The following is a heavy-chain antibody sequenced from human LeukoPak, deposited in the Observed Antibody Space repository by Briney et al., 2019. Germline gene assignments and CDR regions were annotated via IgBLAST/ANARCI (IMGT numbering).Heavy chain of an antibody. CDR1: GYTFTSYY. J-gene: IGHJ4*02. CDR3: ARDRYVFWNGHSF. Sequence: ASVKVSCKASGYTFTSYYMHWVRQAPGQGLEWMGLINPSGGSTTYAQKFQGRVTMTRDTSTSTVYMELSSLRSDDTAVYYCARDRYVFWNGHSFWGQGTPVTVSS. V-gene: IGHV1-46*01. CDR2: INPSGGST. D-gene: IGHD3-3*01.